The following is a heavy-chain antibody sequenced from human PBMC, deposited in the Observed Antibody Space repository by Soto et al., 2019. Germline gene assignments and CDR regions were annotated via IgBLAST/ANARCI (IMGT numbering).Heavy chain of an antibody. V-gene: IGHV3-30-3*01. CDR2: ISYDGTNK. Sequence: GGSLRLSCAASGFSFSISPMHWVRQAPGKGPEWVALISYDGTNKFYADSVKGRFTISRDNSKSTLYLQVDSLRPEDAAVYYCARDPKTSGGQHWAFNYFDSWGQGTLITVSS. J-gene: IGHJ4*02. CDR1: GFSFSISP. CDR3: ARDPKTSGGQHWAFNYFDS. D-gene: IGHD7-27*01.